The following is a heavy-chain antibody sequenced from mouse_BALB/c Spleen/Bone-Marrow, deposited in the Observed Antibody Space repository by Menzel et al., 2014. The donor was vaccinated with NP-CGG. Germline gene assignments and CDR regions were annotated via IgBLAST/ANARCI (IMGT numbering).Heavy chain of an antibody. V-gene: IGHV7-1*02. J-gene: IGHJ1*01. CDR1: GFTFSDFY. CDR2: SRNKANDYTT. Sequence: EVKVEESGGGLVQPGGSLRLSCATSGFTFSDFYMEWVRQPPGKRLEWIAASRNKANDYTTEYSASVKGRFIVSRDTSQSILYLQMNVLRAEDTAIYYCARDYYGSSYDWYFDVWGAGTTVTVSS. D-gene: IGHD1-1*01. CDR3: ARDYYGSSYDWYFDV.